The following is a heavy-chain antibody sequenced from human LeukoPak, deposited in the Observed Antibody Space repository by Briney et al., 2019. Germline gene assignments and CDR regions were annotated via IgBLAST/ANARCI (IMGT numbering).Heavy chain of an antibody. CDR2: IYSGGAT. V-gene: IGHV3-66*01. CDR3: ARTSYGSGSYSDY. CDR1: GFPVSSFY. J-gene: IGHJ4*02. Sequence: GGSLRLSCAASGFPVSSFYMTWVRQAPGKGLEWVSVIYSGGATYYADSVKGRFTISTDNSKKTLYLQMNSLRAEDTAVYCCARTSYGSGSYSDYWGQGTLVTVSS. D-gene: IGHD3-10*01.